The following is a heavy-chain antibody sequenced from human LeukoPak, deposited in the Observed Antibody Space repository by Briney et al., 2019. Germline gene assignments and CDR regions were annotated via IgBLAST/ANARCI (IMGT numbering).Heavy chain of an antibody. V-gene: IGHV3-74*01. Sequence: GGSLRLSCAASGFTFSAYWMHWVRQTPGKGLVWVSRVKYDGSTTTYADSVKGRFTISRDNAKNILYLQMNSLRVEDTAVYYCARDLDWLLFDYWGQGTLVTVSS. D-gene: IGHD3-9*01. CDR3: ARDLDWLLFDY. CDR2: VKYDGSTT. J-gene: IGHJ4*02. CDR1: GFTFSAYW.